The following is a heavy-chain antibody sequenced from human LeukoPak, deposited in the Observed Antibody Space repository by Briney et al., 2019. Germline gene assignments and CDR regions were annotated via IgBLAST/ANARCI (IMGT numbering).Heavy chain of an antibody. CDR3: ARVPAAVDAFDI. CDR1: GGSISSYY. CDR2: IYTSGST. V-gene: IGHV4-4*07. D-gene: IGHD2-2*01. J-gene: IGHJ3*02. Sequence: SETLSLTCTVSGGSISSYYWSWIRQPAGKGLEWIGRIYTSGSTNYNPSLKSRVTISVDTSKNQFSLKLSSVTAADTAVYYCARVPAAVDAFDIWGQGTMVTVSS.